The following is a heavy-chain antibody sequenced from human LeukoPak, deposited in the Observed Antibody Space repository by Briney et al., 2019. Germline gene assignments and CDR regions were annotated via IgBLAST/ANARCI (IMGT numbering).Heavy chain of an antibody. CDR1: GFTFSSYA. CDR2: ISGSGGST. V-gene: IGHV3-23*01. Sequence: GGSLRLSCAASGFTFSSYAMSWVRQAPGKGLEWVSAISGSGGSTYDADSVKGQFTSSIDNSKNTLYLQMNSLRAEDTAVYYCAKDDYSGYDQTFDYWGQGTLVTVSS. J-gene: IGHJ4*02. CDR3: AKDDYSGYDQTFDY. D-gene: IGHD5-12*01.